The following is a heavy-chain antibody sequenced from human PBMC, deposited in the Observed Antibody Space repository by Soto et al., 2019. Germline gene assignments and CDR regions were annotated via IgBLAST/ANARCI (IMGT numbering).Heavy chain of an antibody. CDR2: IWYDGSNK. CDR1: GFTFGSYG. V-gene: IGHV3-33*01. Sequence: GGSLRFSCAASGFTFGSYGVHWVRQAPGKGLEWVAVIWYDGSNKYYADSVKGRFTISRDNSKNTLYLQMNSLRAEDTAVYYCARGRNYYDSSGYYLFDYWGQGTLVTVSS. CDR3: ARGRNYYDSSGYYLFDY. J-gene: IGHJ4*02. D-gene: IGHD3-22*01.